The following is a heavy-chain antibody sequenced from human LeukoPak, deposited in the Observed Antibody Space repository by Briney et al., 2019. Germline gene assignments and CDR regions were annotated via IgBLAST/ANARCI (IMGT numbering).Heavy chain of an antibody. CDR1: GLIFSSNY. CDR3: ARDWGDFFAFDI. Sequence: PGGSLRLSCAASGLIFSSNYMTWVRQAPGKGLEWVSVIYGGGSIYYADSVKGRFTISRDNSKNTLYLQMNSLRAEDTAVYYCARDWGDFFAFDIWGQGTMVTVSS. CDR2: IYGGGSI. V-gene: IGHV3-53*01. D-gene: IGHD3-16*01. J-gene: IGHJ3*02.